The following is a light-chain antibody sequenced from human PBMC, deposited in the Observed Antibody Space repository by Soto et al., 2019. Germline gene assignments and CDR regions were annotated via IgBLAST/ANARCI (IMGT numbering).Light chain of an antibody. CDR2: AAS. CDR1: QSVASSY. V-gene: IGKV3-20*01. Sequence: EIVLTPSPGTLSLSPGERATLSCRASQSVASSYLAWYQQKPPQAPRLLIYAASSRATGIPDRFSGSGSGTDFTLTISRLEPEDFAVYYCQHYGTSSITFGLGTRLDMK. CDR3: QHYGTSSIT. J-gene: IGKJ5*01.